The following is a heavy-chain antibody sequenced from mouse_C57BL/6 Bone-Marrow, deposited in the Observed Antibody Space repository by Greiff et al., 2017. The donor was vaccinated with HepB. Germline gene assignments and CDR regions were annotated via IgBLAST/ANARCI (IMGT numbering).Heavy chain of an antibody. J-gene: IGHJ1*03. V-gene: IGHV5-6*01. CDR3: ARHFYDYPYWYFDV. D-gene: IGHD2-4*01. Sequence: EVQVVESGGDLVKPGGSLKLSCAASGFTFSSYGMSWVRQTPDKRLEWVATISSGGSYTYYPDSVKGRFTISRDKAKNTQYLQMSSLKSEDTAMYYCARHFYDYPYWYFDVWGTGTTVTVSS. CDR1: GFTFSSYG. CDR2: ISSGGSYT.